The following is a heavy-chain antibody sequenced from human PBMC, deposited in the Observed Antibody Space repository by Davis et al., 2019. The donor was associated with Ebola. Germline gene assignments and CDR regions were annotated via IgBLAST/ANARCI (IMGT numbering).Heavy chain of an antibody. J-gene: IGHJ4*02. CDR3: ARGGYSYGFDY. V-gene: IGHV4-34*01. D-gene: IGHD5-18*01. Sequence: MPGGSLRLSCAVYGGSFSGYYWSWIRQPPGKGLEWIGDINHSGSTNYNPSLKSRVTISVDTSKNQFSLKLSSVTAADTAVYYCARGGYSYGFDYWGQGTLVTVSS. CDR2: INHSGST. CDR1: GGSFSGYY.